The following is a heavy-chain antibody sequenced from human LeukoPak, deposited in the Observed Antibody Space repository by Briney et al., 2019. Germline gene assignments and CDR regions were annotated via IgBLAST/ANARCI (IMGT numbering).Heavy chain of an antibody. J-gene: IGHJ4*02. Sequence: GGSLRLSCAASGFTVSSNYMSWVRQAPGKGREWVSYIIPSSDAIPYADSVRGRFTISRDNAKNSLFLQMNSLRDGDTAVYYCARAAYSSGPDYWGQGTLVTVSS. V-gene: IGHV3-48*02. CDR1: GFTVSSNY. CDR2: IIPSSDAI. D-gene: IGHD6-19*01. CDR3: ARAAYSSGPDY.